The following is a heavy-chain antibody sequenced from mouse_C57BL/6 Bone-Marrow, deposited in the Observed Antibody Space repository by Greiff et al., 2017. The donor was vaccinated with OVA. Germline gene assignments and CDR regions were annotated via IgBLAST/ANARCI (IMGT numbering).Heavy chain of an antibody. CDR1: GYSITSGYY. D-gene: IGHD4-1*01. Sequence: EVQRVESGPGLVKPSQSLSLTCSVTGYSITSGYYWNWIRQLPGNKLEWMGYISYDGSNNYNPSLKNRISITPDTSKIQFFLKLNAVTAEDTATYYCARKDGTNYYAMDYWGQGTSVTVSS. CDR2: ISYDGSN. CDR3: ARKDGTNYYAMDY. J-gene: IGHJ4*01. V-gene: IGHV3-6*01.